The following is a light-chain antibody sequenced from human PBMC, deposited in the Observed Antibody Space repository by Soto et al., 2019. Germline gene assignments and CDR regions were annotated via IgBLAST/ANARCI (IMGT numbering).Light chain of an antibody. CDR2: GAS. CDR1: QDIRTS. CDR3: QHYDNLPPFT. Sequence: DIQMTQSPSSLSASVGARVSITCQASQDIRTSLSWFQHKPGRAPKLLIYGASYLETGVPSRFRGSGSGTDFTLTITSLQPEDTATYYCQHYDNLPPFTFGPGTIVDIE. J-gene: IGKJ3*01. V-gene: IGKV1-33*01.